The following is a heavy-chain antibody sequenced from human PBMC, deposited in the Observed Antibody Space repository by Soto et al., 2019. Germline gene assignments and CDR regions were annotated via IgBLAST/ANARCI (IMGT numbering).Heavy chain of an antibody. J-gene: IGHJ6*03. D-gene: IGHD4-17*01. CDR2: IYYSGST. Sequence: PSETLSLTCTVSGGSISSYYWSWIRQPPGKGLEWIGYIYYSGSTNYNPSLKSRVTISVDTSKNQFSLKLSSVTAADTAAYYCARLVGTGPRYGYYYYYYYMDVWGKGTTVTVSS. CDR3: ARLVGTGPRYGYYYYYYYMDV. V-gene: IGHV4-59*08. CDR1: GGSISSYY.